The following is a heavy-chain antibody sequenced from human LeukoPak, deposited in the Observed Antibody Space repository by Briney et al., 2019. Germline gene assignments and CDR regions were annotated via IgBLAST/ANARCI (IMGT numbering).Heavy chain of an antibody. CDR1: GFTFSYYW. V-gene: IGHV3-7*01. Sequence: PGGSLRLSCAASGFTFSYYWMSWVRQAPGEWLEWVANIKQDGSERNYLDSVKGRFTISRDIANSSLYLQMNSLRAEDTGVYYCARTWEGAFDIWGQGTMVTVSS. CDR3: ARTWEGAFDI. D-gene: IGHD1-26*01. CDR2: IKQDGSER. J-gene: IGHJ3*02.